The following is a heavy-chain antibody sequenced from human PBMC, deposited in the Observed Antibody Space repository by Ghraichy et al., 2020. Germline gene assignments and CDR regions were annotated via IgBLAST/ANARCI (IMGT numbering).Heavy chain of an antibody. CDR2: IKGDGSEK. CDR3: ARIIGSRFDN. J-gene: IGHJ4*02. D-gene: IGHD3-10*01. Sequence: GRSLRLSCGASGFTFSSYWMSWVRQAPGKGLEWVAKIKGDGSEKHYLDSVKGRFTISRDNAKNSLYLQMNNLRAEDTAVYYCARIIGSRFDNWGQGTLGTVSS. CDR1: GFTFSSYW. V-gene: IGHV3-7*01.